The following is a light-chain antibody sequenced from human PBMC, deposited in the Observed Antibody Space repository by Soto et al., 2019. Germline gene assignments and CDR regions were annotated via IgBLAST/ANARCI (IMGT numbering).Light chain of an antibody. CDR1: QSVSSGH. CDR2: DAS. CDR3: QQRSNWLWT. Sequence: DIVLTQSPGTLSLSPGERASLSCRASQSVSSGHLAWYQQKPGQAPRLLIYDASNRATGIPARFGGSGSGTDFTLTISSLEPEDFAVYYCQQRSNWLWTFGQGTKVDIK. J-gene: IGKJ1*01. V-gene: IGKV3D-20*02.